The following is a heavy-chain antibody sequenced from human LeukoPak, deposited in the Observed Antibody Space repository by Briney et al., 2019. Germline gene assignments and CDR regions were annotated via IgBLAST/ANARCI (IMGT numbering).Heavy chain of an antibody. V-gene: IGHV3-74*01. CDR1: GFTFSNYW. CDR3: TRWQDI. Sequence: PGGSLRLSCAASGFTFSNYWMHWVRQAPGMGLEWVSRINSDGSSLSYADSVKGRFTVSRDNAKNILYLQMNSLRAEDTAVYYCTRWQDIWGQGTMVTVSS. CDR2: INSDGSSL. J-gene: IGHJ3*02.